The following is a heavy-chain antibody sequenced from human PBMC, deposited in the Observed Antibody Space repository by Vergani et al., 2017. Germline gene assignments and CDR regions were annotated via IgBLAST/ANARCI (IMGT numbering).Heavy chain of an antibody. D-gene: IGHD3-9*01. CDR3: TTSQTYYDILTGYYRAHYFDY. CDR1: GFTFSNAW. V-gene: IGHV3-15*01. J-gene: IGHJ4*02. CDR2: IKSKTDGGTT. Sequence: EVQLVESGGGLVKPGGSLRLSCAASGFTFSNAWMSWVRQAPGKGLEWVGRIKSKTDGGTTDYAAPVKGRFTISRDDSKNTLYLQMTSLKTEDTAVYYCTTSQTYYDILTGYYRAHYFDYWGQGTLVTVSS.